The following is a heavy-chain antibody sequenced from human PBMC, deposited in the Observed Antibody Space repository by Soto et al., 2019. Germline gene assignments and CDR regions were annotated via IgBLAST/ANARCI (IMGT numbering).Heavy chain of an antibody. CDR2: ISNDGSNK. V-gene: IGHV3-30-3*01. Sequence: QVQLVESGGGVVQPGRSLRLSCTASGFTFTNYAMHWVRQAPGKGLEWVAVISNDGSNKDDDDSVKGRFTISRDNSKNTLYLQMNSLRAEDTAVYYCARSLTPRAGYFDYWGQGTLVTVSS. CDR1: GFTFTNYA. CDR3: ARSLTPRAGYFDY. J-gene: IGHJ4*02.